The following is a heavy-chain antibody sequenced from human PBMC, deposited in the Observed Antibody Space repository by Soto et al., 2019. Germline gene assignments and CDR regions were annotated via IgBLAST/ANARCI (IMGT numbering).Heavy chain of an antibody. V-gene: IGHV3-66*01. CDR2: IYSGGST. CDR1: GFTVSSNY. J-gene: IGHJ4*02. D-gene: IGHD2-15*01. CDR3: ARGAGGWGYCSGGSCLVFDY. Sequence: GGSLRLSCAASGFTVSSNYMSWVRQAPGKGLEWVSVIYSGGSTYYADSVKGRFTISRDNSKNTLYLQMNSLRAEDTAVYYCARGAGGWGYCSGGSCLVFDYWGQGTLVTVSS.